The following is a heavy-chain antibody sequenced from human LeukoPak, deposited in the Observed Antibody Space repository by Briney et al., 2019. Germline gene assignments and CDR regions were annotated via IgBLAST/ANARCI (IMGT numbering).Heavy chain of an antibody. CDR1: GFTFSSYA. V-gene: IGHV3-23*01. CDR3: ARGGAYFDY. CDR2: ISVSGGNT. Sequence: GGSLRLSCAASGFTFSSYAMSWVRQAPGKGLEWVSAISVSGGNTYYADSVKGRFTISRDNPQNTLYLQMNSLKAEDTAIYYCARGGAYFDYWGQGTLVTVSS. D-gene: IGHD4/OR15-4a*01. J-gene: IGHJ4*02.